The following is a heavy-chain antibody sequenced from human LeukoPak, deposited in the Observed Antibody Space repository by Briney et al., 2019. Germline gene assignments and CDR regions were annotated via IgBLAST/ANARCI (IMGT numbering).Heavy chain of an antibody. J-gene: IGHJ4*02. CDR3: ATACSGGSCYCF. V-gene: IGHV1-24*01. CDR1: GYTLTELS. D-gene: IGHD2-15*01. Sequence: ASVTVSCTVSGYTLTELSMHWVRQAPGKGLEWMGGFDPEDGETIYAQKFQGRVTMTEDTSTDTAYMELSSLRSEDTAVYYCATACSGGSCYCFWGQGTLVTVSS. CDR2: FDPEDGET.